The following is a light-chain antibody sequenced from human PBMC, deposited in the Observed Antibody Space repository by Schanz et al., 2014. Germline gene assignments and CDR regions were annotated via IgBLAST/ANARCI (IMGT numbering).Light chain of an antibody. Sequence: QSVLTQPRSVSGSPGQSVTISCAGTTSDVGGYNYVSWYQHHPGKVPKLIIYDVSKRPSGVPDRFSGSKSGNTASLTISGLQAEDEADYYCSSYAGSNIYWVFGGGTKLTVL. CDR1: TSDVGGYNY. CDR3: SSYAGSNIYWV. J-gene: IGLJ3*02. CDR2: DVS. V-gene: IGLV2-11*01.